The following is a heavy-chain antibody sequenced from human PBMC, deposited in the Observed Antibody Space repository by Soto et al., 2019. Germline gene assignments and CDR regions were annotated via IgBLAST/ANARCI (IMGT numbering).Heavy chain of an antibody. Sequence: SETLSLTCTVSGGSISSGDYYWSWIRQPPGKGLEWIGYIYYSGTTSYNPSLKSRVTISVDTSKNQFSLKLSSVTAADTAVYYCARSDGRYWGQGTLVTVSS. V-gene: IGHV4-61*08. CDR1: GGSISSGDYY. CDR2: IYYSGTT. J-gene: IGHJ4*02. CDR3: ARSDGRY.